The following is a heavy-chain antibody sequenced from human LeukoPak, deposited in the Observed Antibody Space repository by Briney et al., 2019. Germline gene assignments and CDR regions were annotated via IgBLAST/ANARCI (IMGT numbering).Heavy chain of an antibody. D-gene: IGHD3-10*01. CDR2: ISNRVSAI. Sequence: GGSLRLSCAASGFTFSSYEMNWVRQAPGKGLEWVSYISNRVSAIFYADSVKGRFTISRDNAKNSLYLQMNSLRAEDTAVYYCARDYYGSGSGFDYWGQGTLVTVSS. J-gene: IGHJ4*02. CDR1: GFTFSSYE. CDR3: ARDYYGSGSGFDY. V-gene: IGHV3-48*03.